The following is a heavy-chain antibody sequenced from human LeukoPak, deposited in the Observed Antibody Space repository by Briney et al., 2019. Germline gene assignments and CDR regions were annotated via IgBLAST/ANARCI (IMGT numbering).Heavy chain of an antibody. CDR1: GGTFSSYA. Sequence: ASAKVSCKASGGTFSSYAIRWVRQAPGQGLEWMGGIIPIFGTANYAQKFQGRVTITADESTSTAYMELSSLRSEDTVVYYCARAGDYCSSTSCEDLFDYWGQGTLVTVSS. CDR2: IIPIFGTA. D-gene: IGHD2-2*01. CDR3: ARAGDYCSSTSCEDLFDY. J-gene: IGHJ4*02. V-gene: IGHV1-69*13.